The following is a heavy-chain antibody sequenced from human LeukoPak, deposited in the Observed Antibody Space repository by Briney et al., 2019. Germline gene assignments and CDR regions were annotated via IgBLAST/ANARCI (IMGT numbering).Heavy chain of an antibody. CDR2: IVVGSGNT. J-gene: IGHJ6*03. D-gene: IGHD4-17*01. CDR1: GFTFTSSA. V-gene: IGHV1-58*02. CDR3: ARDRTLYHYDYGDYVFSYYYMDV. Sequence: ASVKVSCKASGFTFTSSAMQWVRQARGQRLEWIGWIVVGSGNTNYAQKFQERVTITRDMSTSTAYMELRSLRSDDTAVYYCARDRTLYHYDYGDYVFSYYYMDVWGKGTTVTVSS.